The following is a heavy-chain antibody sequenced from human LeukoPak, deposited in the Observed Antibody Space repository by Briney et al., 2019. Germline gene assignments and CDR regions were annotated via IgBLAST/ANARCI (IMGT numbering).Heavy chain of an antibody. V-gene: IGHV3-23*01. D-gene: IGHD6-19*01. CDR3: AKDIQWLVQGGFDY. Sequence: GRSLRLSCAASGFTFSSYAMRWVRQAPGTVLEWVSAISGSGGSTYYADSVKGRFTISRDNSKNTLYLQMNSLIAEDTAVYYCAKDIQWLVQGGFDYWGQGTLVTVSS. CDR1: GFTFSSYA. J-gene: IGHJ4*02. CDR2: ISGSGGST.